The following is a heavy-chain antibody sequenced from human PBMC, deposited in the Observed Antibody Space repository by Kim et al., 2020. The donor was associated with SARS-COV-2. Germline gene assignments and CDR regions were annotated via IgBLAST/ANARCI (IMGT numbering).Heavy chain of an antibody. CDR2: IHYSGST. D-gene: IGHD3-22*01. J-gene: IGHJ4*01. Sequence: SETLSLTCTVSGGSISSSSHYWGWIRQTPGKGLEWIGTIHYSGSTYYNPSLKSRVTISLDTSKNQFSLKLSYVTAADTAVYYCARLSFGSSGYYYGGFD. V-gene: IGHV4-39*01. CDR1: GGSISSSSHY. CDR3: ARLSFGSSGYYYGGFD.